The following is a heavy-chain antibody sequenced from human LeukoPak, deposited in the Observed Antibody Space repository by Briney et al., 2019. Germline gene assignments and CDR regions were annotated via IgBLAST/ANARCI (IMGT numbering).Heavy chain of an antibody. Sequence: SVKVSCKASGGTFSSYAISWVRQAPGQGLEWMGGIIPIFGTANYAQKFQGRVTITEDTSTDTAYMELSSLRSEDTAVYYCATGVNRAIFPWFDPWGQGTLVTVSS. CDR2: IIPIFGTA. V-gene: IGHV1-69*06. CDR1: GGTFSSYA. CDR3: ATGVNRAIFPWFDP. D-gene: IGHD3-3*01. J-gene: IGHJ5*02.